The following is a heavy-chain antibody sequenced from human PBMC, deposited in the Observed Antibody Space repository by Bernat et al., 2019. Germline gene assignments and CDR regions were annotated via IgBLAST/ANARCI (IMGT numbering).Heavy chain of an antibody. V-gene: IGHV4-39*01. D-gene: IGHD4-17*01. J-gene: IGHJ1*01. Sequence: QVQVQESGPGLVKPSETLSLTCTVSGGSISSSSYYWGWIRQPPGKGLEWIGSIYYSGSTYYNPSLKSRVTISVDTSKNQFSLKLSSVTAADTAVYYCASTTTVTTAEYFQHWGQGTLVTVSS. CDR3: ASTTTVTTAEYFQH. CDR2: IYYSGST. CDR1: GGSISSSSYY.